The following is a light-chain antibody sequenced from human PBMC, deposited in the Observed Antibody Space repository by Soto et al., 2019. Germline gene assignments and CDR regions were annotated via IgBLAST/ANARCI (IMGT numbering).Light chain of an antibody. Sequence: EIVLTQSPATLSLSPGERATLSCRASQSVSSYLAWYQQKPGQAPSILIYDASNRATGIPARFSASGSGTDFTLTSSRLEPEDSAVYYCQQRGNWITFGPGTRLEIK. CDR2: DAS. J-gene: IGKJ5*01. CDR3: QQRGNWIT. V-gene: IGKV3-11*01. CDR1: QSVSSY.